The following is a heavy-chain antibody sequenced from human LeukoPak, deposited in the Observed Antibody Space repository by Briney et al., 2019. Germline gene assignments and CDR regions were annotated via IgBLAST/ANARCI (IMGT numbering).Heavy chain of an antibody. CDR3: TTDYGSGSYFSDY. V-gene: IGHV3-15*01. Sequence: GGSLRLSCAASGFTFDDYAMHWVRQAPGKGLEWVGRIKGKTDGGTRDYAAPVKGRFTISRDDSKESLYLQMTSLKTEDTGVYYCTTDYGSGSYFSDYWGQGTLVTVSS. J-gene: IGHJ4*02. D-gene: IGHD3-10*01. CDR1: GFTFDDYA. CDR2: IKGKTDGGTR.